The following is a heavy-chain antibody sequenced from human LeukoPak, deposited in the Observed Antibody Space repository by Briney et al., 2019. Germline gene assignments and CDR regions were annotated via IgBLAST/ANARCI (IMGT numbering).Heavy chain of an antibody. Sequence: GGSLRLSCAASGFTFSSYAMSWVRQAPGKGLEWVSGITGRGGNTYYADSVKGRFTISRDNSKNTLYVQMNRLRAEDTAVYYCAKRANYYGSGTYYNWYFDLWGRGTLVTVSS. V-gene: IGHV3-23*01. CDR1: GFTFSSYA. D-gene: IGHD3-10*01. J-gene: IGHJ2*01. CDR3: AKRANYYGSGTYYNWYFDL. CDR2: ITGRGGNT.